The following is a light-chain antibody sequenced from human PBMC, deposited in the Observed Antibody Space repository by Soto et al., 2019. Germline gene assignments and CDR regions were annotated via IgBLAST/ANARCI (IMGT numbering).Light chain of an antibody. Sequence: VVLTQSPDTLSLPPGERATLSCRASQSVRNNYLAWYQVRPGRAPRLLIYDASTKATAIPDRISGGGSGTDFTLTITGLEPEDLAVYYCQQYGSSPPFTFGQGTRLEIK. J-gene: IGKJ5*01. CDR2: DAS. CDR1: QSVRNNY. V-gene: IGKV3-20*01. CDR3: QQYGSSPPFT.